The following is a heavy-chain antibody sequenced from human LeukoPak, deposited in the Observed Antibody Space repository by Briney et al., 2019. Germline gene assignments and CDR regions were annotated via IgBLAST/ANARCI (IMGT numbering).Heavy chain of an antibody. CDR3: ARDDPYSSPGLW. V-gene: IGHV1-2*02. D-gene: IGHD4-11*01. J-gene: IGHJ4*02. CDR2: INPNSGGT. Sequence: ASVTVSCKASGYTFTGYYMHWVRQAPGQGVEWMGWINPNSGGTNFAQKFQGRVTMTRDTSISTAYMELSRLRSDDTAVYYCARDDPYSSPGLWWGQGTLVTVSS. CDR1: GYTFTGYY.